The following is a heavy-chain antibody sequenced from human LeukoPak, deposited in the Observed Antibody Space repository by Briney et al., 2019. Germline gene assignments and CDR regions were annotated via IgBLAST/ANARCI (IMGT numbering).Heavy chain of an antibody. V-gene: IGHV3-23*01. Sequence: PGGSLRLSCAASGFTFSGFAMSWVRRTPGKGLEWVSGISGSGDNTLYAASVKGRFTISRDNSKNTLYLEMNSLRAEDTAIYYCAKMKEHPLQKYYMDVWGQGTTVTVSS. CDR2: ISGSGDNT. J-gene: IGHJ6*01. CDR3: AKMKEHPLQKYYMDV. CDR1: GFTFSGFA. D-gene: IGHD2/OR15-2a*01.